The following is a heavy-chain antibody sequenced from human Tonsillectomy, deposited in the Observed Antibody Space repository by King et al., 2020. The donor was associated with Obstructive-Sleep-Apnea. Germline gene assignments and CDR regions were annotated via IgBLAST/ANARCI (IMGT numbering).Heavy chain of an antibody. V-gene: IGHV3-23*04. CDR2: SSGGGSTT. CDR1: GFTFSSYG. D-gene: IGHD2-8*02. CDR3: AKGGTVPYFFDY. Sequence: VQLVESGGGLVQPGGSLRLSCAASGFTFSSYGMSWVRQAPGMGLEGVSGSSGGGSTTYYADSVKGRFTISRDNSRNTLFLQMNSLRVEDTAVYYCAKGGTVPYFFDYWGQGTLVTVSS. J-gene: IGHJ4*02.